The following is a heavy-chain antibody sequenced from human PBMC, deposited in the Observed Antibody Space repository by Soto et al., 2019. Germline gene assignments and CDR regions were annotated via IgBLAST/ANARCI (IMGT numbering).Heavy chain of an antibody. CDR1: GGTFSSYS. CDR2: IIPIFGTA. D-gene: IGHD2-15*01. J-gene: IGHJ4*02. Sequence: SVKVSCTASGGTFSSYSDSWFRQAPGQALEWMGGIIPIFGTANYAQKFQGRVTVTADESTSTAYMELSSLRSEDTAVYYCAIVCRAASGNNSWGQGTPVTVSS. V-gene: IGHV1-69*13. CDR3: AIVCRAASGNNS.